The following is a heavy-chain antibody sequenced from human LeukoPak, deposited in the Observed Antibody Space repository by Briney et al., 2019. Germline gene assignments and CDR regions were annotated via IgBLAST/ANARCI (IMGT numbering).Heavy chain of an antibody. V-gene: IGHV1-69*04. CDR1: GGTFSSYT. CDR2: IIPILGIA. J-gene: IGHJ5*02. Sequence: SVKVSCKASGGTFSSYTISWVRQAPGQGLEWMGRIIPILGIANYAQKFQGRVTITADKSTSTAYMELSGLRSEDTAVYYCARDPPERDEYQLLSNWFDPWGQGTLVTVSS. D-gene: IGHD2-2*01. CDR3: ARDPPERDEYQLLSNWFDP.